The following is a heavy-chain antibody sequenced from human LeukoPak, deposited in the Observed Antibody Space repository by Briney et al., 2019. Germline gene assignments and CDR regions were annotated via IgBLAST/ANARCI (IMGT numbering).Heavy chain of an antibody. CDR1: SVSISGSY. CDR2: MYSSETT. CDR3: AKDGANWFGP. J-gene: IGHJ5*02. Sequence: SETLSLSCTVSSVSISGSYWSWIRQPAGKGLEWIGRMYSSETTNHNPSLKSRVAMSIDTSRNRFSLKLSSVTAADTAVYYCAKDGANWFGPWGQGTLVTVSS. D-gene: IGHD3-16*01. V-gene: IGHV4-4*07.